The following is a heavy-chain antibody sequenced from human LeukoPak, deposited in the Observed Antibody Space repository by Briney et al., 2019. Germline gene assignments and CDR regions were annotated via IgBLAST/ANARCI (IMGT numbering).Heavy chain of an antibody. CDR3: AKDLLWFGEPYIGAGMDV. J-gene: IGHJ6*02. CDR1: GFTFDDYA. V-gene: IGHV3-30*18. CDR2: ISYDGSNK. Sequence: GGSLRLSCAASGFTFDDYAMHWVRQAPGKGLEWVAVISYDGSNKYYADSVKGRFTISRDNSKNTLYLQMNSLRAEDTAVYYCAKDLLWFGEPYIGAGMDVWGQGTTVTVSS. D-gene: IGHD3-10*01.